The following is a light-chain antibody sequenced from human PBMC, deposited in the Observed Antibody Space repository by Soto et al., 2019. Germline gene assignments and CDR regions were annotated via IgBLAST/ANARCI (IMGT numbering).Light chain of an antibody. CDR1: QTVRNNY. Sequence: EFVLTQSPGTLSLSPGERATLSCRASQTVRNNYLAWYQQKPGQAPRLLIYDASRRATGIPDRFSGGGSGTDFTLTISRLEPEDFAVYYCQQFSSHPITFGGGTKV. J-gene: IGKJ4*01. V-gene: IGKV3-20*01. CDR2: DAS. CDR3: QQFSSHPIT.